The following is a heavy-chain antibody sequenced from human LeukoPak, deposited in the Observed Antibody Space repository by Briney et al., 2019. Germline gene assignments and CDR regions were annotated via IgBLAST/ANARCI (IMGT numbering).Heavy chain of an antibody. J-gene: IGHJ5*02. V-gene: IGHV4-31*03. CDR3: AKLDSSGTDP. CDR1: GGSISSGGYY. D-gene: IGHD3-22*01. CDR2: IYYSGST. Sequence: SQTLSLTCTVSGGSISSGGYYWSWIRQHPGKGLEWIGYIYYSGSTYYNPSLKSRVTISVDMSKNQFSLKLSSVTAADTAVYYCAKLDSSGTDPWGQGTLVTVSS.